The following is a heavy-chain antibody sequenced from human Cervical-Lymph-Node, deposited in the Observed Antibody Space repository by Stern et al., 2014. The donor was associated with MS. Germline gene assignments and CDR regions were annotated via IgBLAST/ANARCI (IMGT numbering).Heavy chain of an antibody. CDR3: ARVNTGYNWFDY. Sequence: QVQLQESVPGLVKPSGTLSLTCAVSGGSISDTNWWGWVRLTPGMGLEWIGETYHSGTTTFSPSQKSRFTMSVDKSKNQFSLELKSVTAADTAIYYCARVNTGYNWFDYWGQGTLVTVSS. CDR2: TYHSGTT. D-gene: IGHD5-12*01. J-gene: IGHJ5*01. V-gene: IGHV4-4*02. CDR1: GGSISDTNW.